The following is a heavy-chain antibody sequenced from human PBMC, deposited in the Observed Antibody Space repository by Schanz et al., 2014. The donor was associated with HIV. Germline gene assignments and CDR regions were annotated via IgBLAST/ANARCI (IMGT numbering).Heavy chain of an antibody. CDR1: GYTFTGYF. CDR3: ARAHHSLEARKTLSY. CDR2: IDPYSGVA. Sequence: QVQLVQSGAEMKKPGASVKVSCKTSGYTFTGYFMHWVRQAPGQGLEWMAWIDPYSGVADYAQKFQGWVTLTRDTSISTAFMELGRLRSDDTAVYYCARAHHSLEARKTLSYWGQGTLVTVSS. J-gene: IGHJ4*02. V-gene: IGHV1-2*04.